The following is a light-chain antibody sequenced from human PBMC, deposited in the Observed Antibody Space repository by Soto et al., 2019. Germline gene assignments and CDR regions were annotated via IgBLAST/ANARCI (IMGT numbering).Light chain of an antibody. J-gene: IGKJ5*01. V-gene: IGKV3D-20*02. Sequence: EIVLTQSPGTLSLSPGERATLSCRASQSVSSSYLAWYQQKPGQAPRLLIYGASNRATGIPARFSGSGSGTDFTLTISSLESEDFAVYYCQQRSNWPPTFGQGTRLEIK. CDR1: QSVSSSY. CDR2: GAS. CDR3: QQRSNWPPT.